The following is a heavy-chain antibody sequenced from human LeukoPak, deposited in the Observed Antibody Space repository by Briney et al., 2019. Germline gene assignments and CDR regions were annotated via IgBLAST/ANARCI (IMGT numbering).Heavy chain of an antibody. Sequence: ASVKVSCKASGYTFVTYAMHWVRQAPGQSLEWMGWINAADGNTKYSQKFQGRVTFTRDTFASIAYMELSSLRSEDTAVYYCARVSYHLASGRASDYWGQGTLITVSS. CDR2: INAADGNT. D-gene: IGHD3-10*01. J-gene: IGHJ4*02. V-gene: IGHV1-3*01. CDR1: GYTFVTYA. CDR3: ARVSYHLASGRASDY.